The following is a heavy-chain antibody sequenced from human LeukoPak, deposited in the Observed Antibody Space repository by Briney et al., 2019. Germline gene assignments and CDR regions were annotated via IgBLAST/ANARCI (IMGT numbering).Heavy chain of an antibody. Sequence: PSETLSLTCTVSGYSISSGYYWGWIRQPPGKGLEWIGSIYHSGSTYYSPSLKSRVTISVDTSKNQFSLKLSSVTAADTAVYYCARGLEYSSSGSDYWGQGTLVTVSS. D-gene: IGHD6-6*01. CDR3: ARGLEYSSSGSDY. V-gene: IGHV4-38-2*02. J-gene: IGHJ4*02. CDR1: GYSISSGYY. CDR2: IYHSGST.